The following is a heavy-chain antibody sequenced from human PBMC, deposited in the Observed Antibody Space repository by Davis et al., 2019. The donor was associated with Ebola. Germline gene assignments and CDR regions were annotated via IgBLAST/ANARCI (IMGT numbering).Heavy chain of an antibody. Sequence: GESLKISCAASGFTFSGSAMHWVRQASGKGLEWAGRIRSKANSYATAYAASVKGRFTISRDDSKNTAYLQMNSLKTEDTAVYYCTSTYSSSWYYFDYWGQGTLVTVSS. J-gene: IGHJ4*02. CDR3: TSTYSSSWYYFDY. CDR1: GFTFSGSA. V-gene: IGHV3-73*01. CDR2: IRSKANSYAT. D-gene: IGHD6-13*01.